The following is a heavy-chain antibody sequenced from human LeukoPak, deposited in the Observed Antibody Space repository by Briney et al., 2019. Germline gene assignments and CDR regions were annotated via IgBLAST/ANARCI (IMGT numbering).Heavy chain of an antibody. J-gene: IGHJ5*02. D-gene: IGHD6-6*01. CDR3: ARSIAARRYWFDP. CDR1: GYTFTSYY. CDR2: INPSGGST. Sequence: ASVTVSCKASGYTFTSYYMHWVRQAPGQGLEWMGIINPSGGSTSYAQKFQGRVTMTRDISTSTVYMELSSLRSEDTAVYYCARSIAARRYWFDPGGQGTLVTVSS. V-gene: IGHV1-46*01.